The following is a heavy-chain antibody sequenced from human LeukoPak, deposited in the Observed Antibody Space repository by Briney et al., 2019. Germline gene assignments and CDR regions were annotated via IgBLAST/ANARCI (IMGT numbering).Heavy chain of an antibody. Sequence: PGGSLRLSCAASGFTFSNYVINWVRQAPGKGLEWVSAIRGSGPSTYYADSVEGRFTISRDTSKNTVYLQMNSLRAEDTAVYYCARGVGAPMWGQGTLVTVSS. V-gene: IGHV3-23*01. CDR3: ARGVGAPM. D-gene: IGHD1-26*01. CDR1: GFTFSNYV. J-gene: IGHJ4*02. CDR2: IRGSGPST.